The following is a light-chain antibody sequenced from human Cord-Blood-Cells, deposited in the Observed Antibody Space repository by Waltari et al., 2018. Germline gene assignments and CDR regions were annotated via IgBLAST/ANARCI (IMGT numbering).Light chain of an antibody. V-gene: IGLV1-40*01. CDR3: QSYDSSLSGSYV. CDR2: GNS. Sequence: QSVLTQPPSVSGAPGQRATISCPGSSPNIGAGYDVHWYQQLPGTAPKLLIYGNSNRPSGGPDRCSGSKSGASASLAITGLQAEDEADYYCQSYDSSLSGSYVFGTGTKVTVL. CDR1: SPNIGAGYD. J-gene: IGLJ1*01.